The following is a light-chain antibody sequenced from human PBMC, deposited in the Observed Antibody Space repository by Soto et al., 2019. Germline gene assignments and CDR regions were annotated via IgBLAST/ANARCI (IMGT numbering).Light chain of an antibody. Sequence: DNVLTQSPASLSVFPGERATLSCRASRYVDRAYIAWYQQKPCQAPTVVIYGGSSRATGIPDRFSGSVSGTDFTLTISRLEPEDFAVYYGQQYGSSPTITFGQVTRLEIK. CDR1: RYVDRAY. CDR3: QQYGSSPTIT. J-gene: IGKJ5*01. V-gene: IGKV3-20*01. CDR2: GGS.